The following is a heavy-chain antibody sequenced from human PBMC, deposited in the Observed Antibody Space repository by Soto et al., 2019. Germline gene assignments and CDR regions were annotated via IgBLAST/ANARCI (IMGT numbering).Heavy chain of an antibody. Sequence: QVQLQESSQGLVKPSQTLSLTCTVSGVSISSGDYYWSWIRQHPGKGLEWIGYIYYSGSTYYNPSLKSRVTISVDTSKNQFSLKLSSVTAADTAVYYCARWWSGSRQGFDPWGQGTLVTVSS. CDR3: ARWWSGSRQGFDP. CDR1: GVSISSGDYY. D-gene: IGHD3-3*01. J-gene: IGHJ5*02. V-gene: IGHV4-31*03. CDR2: IYYSGST.